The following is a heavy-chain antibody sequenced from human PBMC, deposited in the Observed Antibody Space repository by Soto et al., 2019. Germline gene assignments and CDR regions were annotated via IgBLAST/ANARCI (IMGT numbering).Heavy chain of an antibody. J-gene: IGHJ6*03. V-gene: IGHV1-8*01. CDR2: MNPNSGNT. CDR3: GSYSGYDPKAYYYMDV. CDR1: GYTFTSYD. Sequence: ASVKVSCKASGYTFTSYDINWVRQATGQGLEWMGWMNPNSGNTGYAQKFQGRVTMTRNTSISTAYMELSSLRSEDTAVYYCGSYSGYDPKAYYYMDVWGKGTTVTVSS. D-gene: IGHD5-12*01.